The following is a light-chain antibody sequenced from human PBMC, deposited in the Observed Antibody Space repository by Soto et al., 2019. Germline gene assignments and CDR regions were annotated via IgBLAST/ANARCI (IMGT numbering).Light chain of an antibody. CDR3: QQYNSYSRT. CDR2: DAS. CDR1: QSISSW. J-gene: IGKJ1*01. Sequence: DIHMTHSPSTLSACLGDRVAITCRASQSISSWLAWYQQKPGKAPKLLIYDASSLESGVPSRFSGSGSGTEFTLTISSLQPDDFATYYCQQYNSYSRTFGQGTKVDI. V-gene: IGKV1-5*01.